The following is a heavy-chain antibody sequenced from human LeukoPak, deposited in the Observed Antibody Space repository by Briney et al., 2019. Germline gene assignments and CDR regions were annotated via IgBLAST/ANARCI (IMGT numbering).Heavy chain of an antibody. Sequence: SETLSLTCTVSGGAISNDNYYWGWIRQPPGQGLEWNASINYSGTTYHNPSLNSRVSITVDTSKPHLSLGVRPVTPAHTPVFLCARLSDYWGQGILVTVSS. CDR1: GGAISNDNYY. CDR3: ARLSDY. V-gene: IGHV4-39*02. J-gene: IGHJ4*02. CDR2: INYSGTT.